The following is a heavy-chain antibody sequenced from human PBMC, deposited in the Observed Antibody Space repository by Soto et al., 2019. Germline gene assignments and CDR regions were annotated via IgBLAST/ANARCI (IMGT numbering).Heavy chain of an antibody. Sequence: QVQLQESGPGLVKPSETLSLTCSVSGGSISTYYWSWIRQAPGKRLEWLGYIFHSGATNYNPSLESRVTISVDTSKSPLSLRLTSVTAADTGVYYCARALMGSFDAFDIWGQGTTVTVSS. CDR2: IFHSGAT. CDR3: ARALMGSFDAFDI. CDR1: GGSISTYY. J-gene: IGHJ3*02. V-gene: IGHV4-59*01. D-gene: IGHD3-16*01.